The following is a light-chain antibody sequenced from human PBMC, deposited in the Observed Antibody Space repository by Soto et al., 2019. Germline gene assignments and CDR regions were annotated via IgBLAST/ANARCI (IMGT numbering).Light chain of an antibody. CDR3: AAWDDRLNGPV. CDR2: SNN. J-gene: IGLJ1*01. V-gene: IGLV1-44*01. Sequence: QSVLTQPPSASGTPGQRVSISCSGSSSNIGSNSVKWYQQLPGRAPKLLIYSNNQRPSGVPDRISGSKSGTSASLAISGLQSEDEADYYCAAWDDRLNGPVFGTGTKLTVL. CDR1: SSNIGSNS.